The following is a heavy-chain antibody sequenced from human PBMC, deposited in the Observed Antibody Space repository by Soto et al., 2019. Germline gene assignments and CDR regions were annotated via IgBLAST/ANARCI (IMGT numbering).Heavy chain of an antibody. D-gene: IGHD6-19*01. CDR3: ASWEHSSGWYTNHYYFDY. CDR1: GGTFSSYA. CDR2: IIPIFGTA. Sequence: SVKVSCKASGGTFSSYAISWVRQAPGQGLEWMGGIIPIFGTANYAQKFQGRVTITADKSTSTAYMELSSLRSEDTAVYYCASWEHSSGWYTNHYYFDYWGQGTLVTVYS. J-gene: IGHJ4*02. V-gene: IGHV1-69*06.